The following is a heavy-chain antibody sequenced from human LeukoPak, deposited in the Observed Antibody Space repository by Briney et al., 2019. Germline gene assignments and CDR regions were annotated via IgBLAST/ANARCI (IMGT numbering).Heavy chain of an antibody. V-gene: IGHV4-34*01. Sequence: PSETLSLTCAVYGGSFSGYYWSWIRQPPGKGLEWIGEINHSGSTNYNPSLKSRVTISVDTSKNQFSLKLSSMTAADTAVYYCASMGYFDWSSPFDYWGQGTLVTVSS. CDR3: ASMGYFDWSSPFDY. J-gene: IGHJ4*02. CDR1: GGSFSGYY. D-gene: IGHD3-9*01. CDR2: INHSGST.